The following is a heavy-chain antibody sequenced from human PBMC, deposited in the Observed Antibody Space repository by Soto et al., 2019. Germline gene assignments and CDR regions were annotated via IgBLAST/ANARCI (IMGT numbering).Heavy chain of an antibody. V-gene: IGHV4-4*07. D-gene: IGHD3-10*01. J-gene: IGHJ4*02. CDR3: ARATRFGGPLDYFDY. CDR2: IYTSGST. Sequence: PSLTCTVSGGSISSYYWSWIRQPAGKGLEWIGRIYTSGSTNYNPSLKSRVTMSVDTSKNQFSLKLSSVTAADTAVYYCARATRFGGPLDYFDYWGQGTLVTVSS. CDR1: GGSISSYY.